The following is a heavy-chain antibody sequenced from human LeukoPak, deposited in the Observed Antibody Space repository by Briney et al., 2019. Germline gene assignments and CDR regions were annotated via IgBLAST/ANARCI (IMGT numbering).Heavy chain of an antibody. CDR3: ARIPVDTAMADVSLFDY. D-gene: IGHD5-18*01. V-gene: IGHV1-18*04. Sequence: GASVKVSCKASGYTFTSYGISWVRQAPGQGLEWMGWISAYNGNTNYAQKLQGRVTMTTDTSTSTAYMELRSLRSDATAVYYCARIPVDTAMADVSLFDYWGQGTLVTVSS. CDR2: ISAYNGNT. CDR1: GYTFTSYG. J-gene: IGHJ4*02.